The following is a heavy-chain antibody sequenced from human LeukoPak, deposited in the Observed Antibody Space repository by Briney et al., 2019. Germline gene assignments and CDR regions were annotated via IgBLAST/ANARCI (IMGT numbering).Heavy chain of an antibody. CDR3: ARGLYSYYYMDV. J-gene: IGHJ6*03. V-gene: IGHV1-69*05. CDR1: GGTFSRYA. CDR2: IIPIFGTA. D-gene: IGHD2-2*02. Sequence: ASVKVSCKASGGTFSRYAISWVRQAPGQGLEWMGGIIPIFGTANYAQKFQGRVTITTDESTSTAYMELSSLRSEDTAVYYCARGLYSYYYMDVWGKGTTVTVSS.